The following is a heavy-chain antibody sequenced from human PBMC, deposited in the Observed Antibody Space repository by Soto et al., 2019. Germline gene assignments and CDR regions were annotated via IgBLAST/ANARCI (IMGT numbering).Heavy chain of an antibody. Sequence: GGSLRLSCAASGFTFSNYWMSWVRQAPGRRLEWVANIKEDGSEKYYVDSVKGRFTISRDNAKNSLFLQMNSLRAEDTAVYYCATDLYQLPTMKYYYYGMDVWGQGTTVTVSS. CDR2: IKEDGSEK. CDR3: ATDLYQLPTMKYYYYGMDV. CDR1: GFTFSNYW. V-gene: IGHV3-7*03. D-gene: IGHD2-2*01. J-gene: IGHJ6*02.